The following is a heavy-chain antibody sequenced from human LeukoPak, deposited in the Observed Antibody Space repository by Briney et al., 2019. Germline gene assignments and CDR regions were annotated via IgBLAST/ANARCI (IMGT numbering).Heavy chain of an antibody. J-gene: IGHJ4*02. D-gene: IGHD2-2*01. CDR3: AIGISTWAH. CDR2: ISSSGSTT. Sequence: GGSLRLSCAASGFTFSSYEMNWVRQAPGKGLAWVSYISSSGSTTYYADSVQGRFTISRDNAKNSLYLQMNSLRAEDTAVYYCAIGISTWAHWGQGTLVTVSS. V-gene: IGHV3-48*03. CDR1: GFTFSSYE.